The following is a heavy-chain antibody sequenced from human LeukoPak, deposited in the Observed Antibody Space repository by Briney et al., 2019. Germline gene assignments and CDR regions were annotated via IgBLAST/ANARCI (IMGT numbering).Heavy chain of an antibody. CDR2: VSSDGSIT. CDR3: ARDKSYYDSSGYEY. Sequence: PGGSLRLSCAASGFTFSSYWMHWVRQAPGKGLVWVSRVSSDGSITDYTDSVKGRFTISRDNAKNTLYLQMNSLRAEDTAVYYCARDKSYYDSSGYEYWGQGTLVTVSS. CDR1: GFTFSSYW. D-gene: IGHD3-22*01. V-gene: IGHV3-74*01. J-gene: IGHJ4*02.